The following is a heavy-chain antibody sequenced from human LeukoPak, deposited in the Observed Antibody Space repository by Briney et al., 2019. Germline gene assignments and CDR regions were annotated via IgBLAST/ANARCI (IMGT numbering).Heavy chain of an antibody. CDR1: GYTFTSYD. CDR3: ARGRGADFFYYYLDV. J-gene: IGHJ6*03. Sequence: HWASVKVSCKASGYTFTSYDINWVRQAPGQGLEWMGWMSPNSGTTGYAQKFQGRVTMTSNTSINTAYMDLSSLRSEDTAVYYCARGRGADFFYYYLDVWGKGTTVTISS. V-gene: IGHV1-8*01. D-gene: IGHD1-26*01. CDR2: MSPNSGTT.